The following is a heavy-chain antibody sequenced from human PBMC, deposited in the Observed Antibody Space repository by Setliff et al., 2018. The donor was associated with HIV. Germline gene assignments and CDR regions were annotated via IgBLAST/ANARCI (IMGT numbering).Heavy chain of an antibody. V-gene: IGHV4-38-2*02. J-gene: IGHJ3*01. D-gene: IGHD3-22*01. CDR3: ARDVLDLVISVYGF. CDR2: IYHTGSS. CDR1: GFSISSRYY. Sequence: SETLSLTCDVSGFSISSRYYWGWIRQSPGKGLEWIGNIYHTGSSYYNPSLNDRATISLDTSKNQFSLKLNSVTAADTAVYYCARDVLDLVISVYGFWGQGTMVTVSS.